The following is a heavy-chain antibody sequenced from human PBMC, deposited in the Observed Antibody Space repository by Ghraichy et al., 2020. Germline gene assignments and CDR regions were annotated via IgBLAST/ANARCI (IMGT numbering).Heavy chain of an antibody. CDR1: GDSVSSNSAA. Sequence: SETLSLTCAISGDSVSSNSAAWNWIRQSPSRGLEWLGRTYYRSKWYNDYAVSVKSRITINPDTSKNQFSLQLNSVTPEDTAVYYCARVGGAGRVSVDDAFDIWGQGTMVTVSS. D-gene: IGHD6-13*01. J-gene: IGHJ3*02. V-gene: IGHV6-1*01. CDR2: TYYRSKWYN. CDR3: ARVGGAGRVSVDDAFDI.